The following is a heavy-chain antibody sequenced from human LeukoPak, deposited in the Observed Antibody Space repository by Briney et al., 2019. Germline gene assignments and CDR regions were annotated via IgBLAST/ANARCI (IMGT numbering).Heavy chain of an antibody. Sequence: SETLSLTCAVYGGSLSGYYWSWIRQPPGKGLEWIGSIYYSGSTYYNPSLKSRVTISVDTSKNQFSLKLSSVTAADTAVYYCARDKSSSTSSPIDYWGQGTLVTVSS. D-gene: IGHD2-2*01. J-gene: IGHJ4*02. CDR3: ARDKSSSTSSPIDY. CDR2: IYYSGST. V-gene: IGHV4-34*01. CDR1: GGSLSGYY.